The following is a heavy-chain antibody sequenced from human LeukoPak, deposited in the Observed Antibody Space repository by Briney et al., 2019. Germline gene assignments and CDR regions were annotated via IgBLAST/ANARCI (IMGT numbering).Heavy chain of an antibody. J-gene: IGHJ4*02. CDR3: AKSVVVAAYYYFDY. CDR2: ISGCGGRT. CDR1: GFPFCSYA. V-gene: IGHV3-23*01. Sequence: GGSLRLSCAASGFPFCSYAMSWVRRAPGKGLEWVSAISGCGGRTYYADSVKGRFTISRDNSKNTLYLQMNSLRAEDTAVYYCAKSVVVAAYYYFDYWGQGTLVTVSS. D-gene: IGHD2-15*01.